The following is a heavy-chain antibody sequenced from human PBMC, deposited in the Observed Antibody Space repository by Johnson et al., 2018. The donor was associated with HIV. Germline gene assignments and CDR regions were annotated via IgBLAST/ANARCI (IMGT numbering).Heavy chain of an antibody. V-gene: IGHV3-30*03. J-gene: IGHJ3*02. Sequence: QVQLVESGGGLVQPGRSLRLSCAASGFTFSSYGMHWVRQAPGKGLEWLAVISYDGSNKYYADSVKGRFTISRDNSKNTLYLQMNSLRPEDTALYFCARDSGAPGNDAFDIWGQGTMVTISS. CDR2: ISYDGSNK. CDR1: GFTFSSYG. D-gene: IGHD1-26*01. CDR3: ARDSGAPGNDAFDI.